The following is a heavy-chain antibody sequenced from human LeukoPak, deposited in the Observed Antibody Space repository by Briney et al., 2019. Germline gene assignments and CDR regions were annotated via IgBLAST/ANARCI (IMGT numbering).Heavy chain of an antibody. J-gene: IGHJ4*02. V-gene: IGHV4-38-2*02. Sequence: NLSETLSLTCTVSGGSISSYYWGWIRQPPGKGLEWIGSIYHSGSTFYNPSLKSRVTISVDTSKNQFSLKLSSVTAADTAVYYCARDSPLYYDTSGDTVDYWGQGTLVIVSS. CDR3: ARDSPLYYDTSGDTVDY. CDR2: IYHSGST. D-gene: IGHD3-22*01. CDR1: GGSISSYY.